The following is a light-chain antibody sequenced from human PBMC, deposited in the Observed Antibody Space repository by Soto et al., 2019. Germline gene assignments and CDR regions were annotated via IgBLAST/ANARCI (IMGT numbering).Light chain of an antibody. J-gene: IGLJ2*01. Sequence: QSALTQPASVSGSPGQSITISCTGTSSDVGSYDLVSWYQQYPGKAPKLMIYEGSKRPSGVSNRFSGSKSGNTASLTISGLQAEDEADYYCCSYAGITTYVVFGGGTQLTLL. CDR1: SSDVGSYDL. CDR3: CSYAGITTYVV. V-gene: IGLV2-23*01. CDR2: EGS.